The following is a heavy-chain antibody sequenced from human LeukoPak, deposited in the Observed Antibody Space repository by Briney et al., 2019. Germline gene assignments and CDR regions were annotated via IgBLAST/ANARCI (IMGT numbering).Heavy chain of an antibody. V-gene: IGHV4-4*07. J-gene: IGHJ5*02. Sequence: SETLSLTCTVSGGSISSYYGSWIRQPAGKGLEWIGRIYTSGSTNYNPSLKSRVTMSVDTSKNQFSLKLSSVTAADTAVYYCARDLFPYGSGTYIPWGQGTLVTVSS. CDR3: ARDLFPYGSGTYIP. CDR2: IYTSGST. CDR1: GGSISSYY. D-gene: IGHD3-10*01.